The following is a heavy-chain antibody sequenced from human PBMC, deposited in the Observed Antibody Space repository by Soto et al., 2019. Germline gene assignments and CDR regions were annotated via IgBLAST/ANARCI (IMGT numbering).Heavy chain of an antibody. CDR2: ISGSGGST. Sequence: EVQLLESGGGLVQPGGSLRLSCAASGFTFSSYAMRWVRQAPGKGLEWVSAISGSGGSTYYADSVKGRCTISRDNSKNTLFLQMNSLRAEDTAVYYCARRGSSSYFDYWGQGTLVTVSS. CDR3: ARRGSSSYFDY. V-gene: IGHV3-23*01. J-gene: IGHJ4*02. D-gene: IGHD6-13*01. CDR1: GFTFSSYA.